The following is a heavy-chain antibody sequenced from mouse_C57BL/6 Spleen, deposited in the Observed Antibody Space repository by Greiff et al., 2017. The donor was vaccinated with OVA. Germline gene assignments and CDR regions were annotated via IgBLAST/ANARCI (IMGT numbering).Heavy chain of an antibody. CDR2: ISYDGSN. CDR1: GYSITSGYY. CDR3: ARGDYGSFAWFAY. V-gene: IGHV3-6*01. Sequence: ESGPGLVKPSQSLSLTCSVSGYSITSGYYWNWIRQFPGNKLEWMGYISYDGSNNYNPSLKNRISITRDTSKNQFFLKLNSVTTEDTATYDCARGDYGSFAWFAYWGQGTLVTVSA. J-gene: IGHJ3*01. D-gene: IGHD1-1*01.